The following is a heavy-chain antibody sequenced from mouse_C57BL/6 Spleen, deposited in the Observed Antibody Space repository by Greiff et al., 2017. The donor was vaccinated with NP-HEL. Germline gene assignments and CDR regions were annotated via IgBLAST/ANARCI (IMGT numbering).Heavy chain of an antibody. CDR1: GYTFTDYS. J-gene: IGHJ3*01. Sequence: VQLQQSGPVLVKPGASVKMSCKASGYTFTDYSMNWVKQSHGKRLEWIGVINPYNGGTSYNEKFKGKATLTVDKSSSTAYMELNSLTSEDSAVYYCATYYSNYWFAYWGQGTLVTVSA. CDR2: INPYNGGT. CDR3: ATYYSNYWFAY. V-gene: IGHV1-19*01. D-gene: IGHD2-5*01.